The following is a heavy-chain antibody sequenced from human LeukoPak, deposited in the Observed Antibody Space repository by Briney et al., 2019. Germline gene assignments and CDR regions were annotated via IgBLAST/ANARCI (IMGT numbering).Heavy chain of an antibody. J-gene: IGHJ4*02. D-gene: IGHD6-13*01. V-gene: IGHV3-23*01. CDR1: GFTFSTYA. CDR2: ISVSAGST. Sequence: SGGSLRLSCAASGFTFSTYAMSWVRQAPGKGLEWVSAISVSAGSTYYADSVKGRFTISRDNSKNTLYLQMNSLRAGDTAVYYCATGSVRYSASWYSQEGDYWGQGTLVTVSS. CDR3: ATGSVRYSASWYSQEGDY.